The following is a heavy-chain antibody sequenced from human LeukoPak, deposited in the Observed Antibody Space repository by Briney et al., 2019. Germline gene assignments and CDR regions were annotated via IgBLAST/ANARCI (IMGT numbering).Heavy chain of an antibody. D-gene: IGHD3-10*01. Sequence: SETLSLTCTVSGGSISSGGYYWSWIRQPPGKGLEWIGYIYHSGSTYYNPSLKSRVTISVDRSKNQFSLKLSSVTAADTAVYYCARVRYYSSSGVFYGMDVWGQGTTVTVSS. V-gene: IGHV4-30-2*01. CDR1: GGSISSGGYY. CDR2: IYHSGST. J-gene: IGHJ6*02. CDR3: ARVRYYSSSGVFYGMDV.